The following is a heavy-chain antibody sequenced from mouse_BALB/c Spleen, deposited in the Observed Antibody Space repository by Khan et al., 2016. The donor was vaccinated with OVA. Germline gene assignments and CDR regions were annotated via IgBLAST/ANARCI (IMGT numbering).Heavy chain of an antibody. V-gene: IGHV5-4*02. Sequence: EVELVESGGGLVKPGGSLKLSCAASGFTFSDYYMYWVRLTPEKRLEWVATISDGGSYTYYPDSVKGRFTISRDNAKNNLYLQMSSLKSEDTAMYYCARAGYGGFAYWGQGTLVTVSA. D-gene: IGHD1-1*02. CDR3: ARAGYGGFAY. CDR1: GFTFSDYY. J-gene: IGHJ3*01. CDR2: ISDGGSYT.